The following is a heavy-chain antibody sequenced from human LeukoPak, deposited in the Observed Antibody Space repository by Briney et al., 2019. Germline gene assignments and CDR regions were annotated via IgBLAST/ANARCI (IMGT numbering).Heavy chain of an antibody. CDR2: ISGSGGST. D-gene: IGHD3-22*01. CDR1: GFTFSSYA. J-gene: IGHJ5*02. CDR3: AKEPDYDSSGSVWFDP. Sequence: PAGGSLRLSCAASGFTFSSYAMSWVRQAPGKRLEWVSAISGSGGSTYYADSVKGRFTISRDNSKNTLYLQMNSLRAEGTAVYYCAKEPDYDSSGSVWFDPWGQGTLVTVSS. V-gene: IGHV3-23*01.